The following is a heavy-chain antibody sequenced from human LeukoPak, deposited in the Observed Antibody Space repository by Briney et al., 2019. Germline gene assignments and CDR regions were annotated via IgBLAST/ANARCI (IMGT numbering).Heavy chain of an antibody. Sequence: PGGSLRLSCAASGYTFSSHGMTWVRQAPGKGLEWVSTINGAGDNTNYAETVKGRFTISGDNSKNTVYLQMNSLRAEDTAIYYCAKVTVCYGCYFDYWGQGTLVTVSS. V-gene: IGHV3-23*01. CDR2: INGAGDNT. CDR1: GYTFSSHG. D-gene: IGHD3-16*01. CDR3: AKVTVCYGCYFDY. J-gene: IGHJ4*02.